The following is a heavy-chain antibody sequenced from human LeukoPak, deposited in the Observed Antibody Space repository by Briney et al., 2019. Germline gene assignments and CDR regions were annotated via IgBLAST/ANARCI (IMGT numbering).Heavy chain of an antibody. J-gene: IGHJ4*02. CDR3: AERGKYTSGYTPIFDY. CDR2: IHRGGTT. CDR1: GYSINSGFY. Sequence: SETLSLTCTVSGYSINSGFYWGWIRQPPGKGLEWIGTIHRGGTTDYNPSLKSRLTISVDTSKNQFSLHLTSVTAADTAVYYCAERGKYTSGYTPIFDYWGQGTLVTVSS. V-gene: IGHV4-38-2*02. D-gene: IGHD5-18*01.